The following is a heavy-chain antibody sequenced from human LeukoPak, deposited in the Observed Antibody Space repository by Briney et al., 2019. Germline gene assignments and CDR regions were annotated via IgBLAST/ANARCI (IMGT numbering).Heavy chain of an antibody. V-gene: IGHV1-2*02. D-gene: IGHD3-10*01. J-gene: IGHJ5*02. Sequence: RASVKVSCKASGYTFTGYYMHWVRQAPGQGLEWMGWINPNSGGTNYAQKFQGRVTMTRGTSISTAYMELSRLRSDDTAVYYCARGYGSGSYDYNWFDPWGQGTLVTVSS. CDR3: ARGYGSGSYDYNWFDP. CDR1: GYTFTGYY. CDR2: INPNSGGT.